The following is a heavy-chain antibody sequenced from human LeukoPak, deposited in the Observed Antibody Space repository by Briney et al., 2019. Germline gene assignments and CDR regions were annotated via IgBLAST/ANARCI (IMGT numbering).Heavy chain of an antibody. J-gene: IGHJ4*02. Sequence: QPGRSLRLSCAASGFTFNNYGMHWVRQAPGKGLEWVAIISFDGTKTYYADSVKGRFTISRDNSKNTLYLQMNSLRAEDTAVYYCARDRFRVIGFEDKFDYWGQGTLVTVSS. V-gene: IGHV3-30*03. D-gene: IGHD3-22*01. CDR3: ARDRFRVIGFEDKFDY. CDR1: GFTFNNYG. CDR2: ISFDGTKT.